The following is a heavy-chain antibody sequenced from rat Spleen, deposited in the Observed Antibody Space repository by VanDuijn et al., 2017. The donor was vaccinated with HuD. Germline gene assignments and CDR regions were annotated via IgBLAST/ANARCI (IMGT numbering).Heavy chain of an antibody. D-gene: IGHD4-6*01. CDR1: GFTFSDYY. Sequence: EVQLVESDGGLVQPGRSLKLSCAASGFTFSDYYMAWVRQAPTKGLEWVATISYDGRQTYYRDSVKGRFTISRDNVKSTLYLQMDSLRSEDTATYYCASLNIFGRSGYYYVMDAWGQGASVTVSS. J-gene: IGHJ4*01. V-gene: IGHV5-7*01. CDR3: ASLNIFGRSGYYYVMDA. CDR2: ISYDGRQT.